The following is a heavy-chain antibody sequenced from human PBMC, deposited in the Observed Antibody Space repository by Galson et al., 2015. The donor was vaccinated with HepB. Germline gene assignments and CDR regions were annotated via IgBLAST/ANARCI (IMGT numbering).Heavy chain of an antibody. CDR1: GFTFSSYW. Sequence: LRLSCAASGFTFSSYWMHWVRQAPGKGLVWVSRINSDGSSTSYADSVKGRFTISRDNAKNTLYLQMNSLRAEDTAVYYCARGDDYTVSPLYYYYGMDVWGQGTTVTVSS. CDR3: ARGDDYTVSPLYYYYGMDV. V-gene: IGHV3-74*01. D-gene: IGHD5-24*01. J-gene: IGHJ6*02. CDR2: INSDGSST.